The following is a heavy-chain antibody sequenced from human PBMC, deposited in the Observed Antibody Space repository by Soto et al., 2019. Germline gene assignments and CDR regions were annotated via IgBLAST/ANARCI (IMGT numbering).Heavy chain of an antibody. CDR3: ATRITVFGLLIPPFDP. V-gene: IGHV4-30-4*02. CDR2: IYYSGST. Sequence: PSETLSLTCTVSGGSISSGDYYWSWIRQPPGKGLEWIGYIYYSGSTYYNPSLKSRVTISVDTSKNQFSLRLSSVTAADTAIYYCATRITVFGLLIPPFDPWGQGTQVTVSS. CDR1: GGSISSGDYY. J-gene: IGHJ5*02. D-gene: IGHD3-3*01.